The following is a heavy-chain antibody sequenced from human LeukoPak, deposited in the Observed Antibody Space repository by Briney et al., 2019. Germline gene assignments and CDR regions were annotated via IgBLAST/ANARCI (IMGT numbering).Heavy chain of an antibody. V-gene: IGHV7-4-1*02. Sequence: GASVKVSCKASGYTFTRYAMNWVRQAPGQGLEWMGWINTNTGNPTYAQGFTGRFVFSLDTSVNTAYLQISSLKAEDTAVYYCARAGAPYFYYYMDVWGKGTTVTVSS. J-gene: IGHJ6*03. CDR3: ARAGAPYFYYYMDV. CDR2: INTNTGNP. D-gene: IGHD4-17*01. CDR1: GYTFTRYA.